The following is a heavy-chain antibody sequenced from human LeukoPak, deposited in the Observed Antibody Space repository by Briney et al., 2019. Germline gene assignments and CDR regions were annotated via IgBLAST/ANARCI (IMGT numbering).Heavy chain of an antibody. J-gene: IGHJ5*02. Sequence: GGSLRLSCAASGFSISDYSMNWVRQTPGKGLEWVSSITTGSSYIYYADSVKGRFTISRDNAKNSLYLQMSSLRVEDTAVYFCARDPDDYGSGSAGWFDPWGQGTLVTVSS. CDR2: ITTGSSYI. CDR1: GFSISDYS. CDR3: ARDPDDYGSGSAGWFDP. D-gene: IGHD3-10*01. V-gene: IGHV3-21*06.